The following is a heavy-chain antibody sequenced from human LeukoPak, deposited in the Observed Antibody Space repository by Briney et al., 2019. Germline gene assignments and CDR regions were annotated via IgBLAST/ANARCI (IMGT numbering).Heavy chain of an antibody. CDR1: GGSFSGYY. CDR2: INHSGST. D-gene: IGHD1-26*01. CDR3: ARGPNIVGSDPHDY. Sequence: PSETLSLTCAVYGGSFSGYYWSWIRQPPGKGLEWIGEINHSGSTNYNPSLKSRVSISVDTSKNQFSLKLSSVTAADTAVYYCARGPNIVGSDPHDYWGQGTLVTVSS. V-gene: IGHV4-34*01. J-gene: IGHJ4*02.